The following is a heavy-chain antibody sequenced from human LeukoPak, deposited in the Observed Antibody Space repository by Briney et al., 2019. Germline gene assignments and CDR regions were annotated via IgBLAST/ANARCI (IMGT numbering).Heavy chain of an antibody. D-gene: IGHD6-13*01. J-gene: IGHJ4*02. CDR2: IYSGGST. CDR3: SKEGSAAGPHFDY. V-gene: IGHV3-66*01. CDR1: GFTVSSSD. Sequence: GGSLRLSCVASGFTVSSSDLSWVRQAPGKGPEWVSIIYSGGSTYYADSVKGRFTISRDSSKNTLYLQMNSLRAEDTAVYYCSKEGSAAGPHFDYWGQGTLVTVSS.